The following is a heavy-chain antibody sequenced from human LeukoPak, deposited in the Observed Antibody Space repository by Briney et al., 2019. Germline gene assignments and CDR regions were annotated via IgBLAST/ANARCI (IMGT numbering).Heavy chain of an antibody. D-gene: IGHD6-19*01. Sequence: GASVKVSCKASGYTFTSYDINWVRQATGQGLEWTGWMNPNSGNTGYAQKFQGRVTMTRNTSISTAYMALSSLRSEDTAVYYCARRAVAAYNWFDPWGQGTLVTVSS. J-gene: IGHJ5*02. CDR1: GYTFTSYD. CDR3: ARRAVAAYNWFDP. CDR2: MNPNSGNT. V-gene: IGHV1-8*01.